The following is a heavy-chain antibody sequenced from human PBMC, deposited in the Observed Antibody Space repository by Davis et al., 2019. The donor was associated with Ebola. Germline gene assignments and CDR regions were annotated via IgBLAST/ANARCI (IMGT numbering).Heavy chain of an antibody. CDR3: ARGLHVYYYYYGMDV. CDR2: IYTSGIT. V-gene: IGHV4-59*10. J-gene: IGHJ6*02. CDR1: GGSFSGYY. Sequence: PSETLSPTCAVYGGSFSGYYWSWIRQPPGKGLEWIGRIYTSGITNYNPSLKSRVTMSVDTSKNQFSLKLSSVTAADTAVYYCARGLHVYYYYYGMDVWGQGTTVTVSS.